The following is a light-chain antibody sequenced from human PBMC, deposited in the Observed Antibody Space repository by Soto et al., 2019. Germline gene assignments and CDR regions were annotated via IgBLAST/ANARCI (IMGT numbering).Light chain of an antibody. J-gene: IGKJ1*01. Sequence: EIVLTQSPGTLSLSPGERATLSCRASQSVSSSYLAWYQQKPGQAPRLLIYGASSRATGIPDRFSGSESGTDFTLTISRLEPEDFVVYYCQLYGSSSWTFGQGTKVEIK. CDR3: QLYGSSSWT. CDR1: QSVSSSY. CDR2: GAS. V-gene: IGKV3-20*01.